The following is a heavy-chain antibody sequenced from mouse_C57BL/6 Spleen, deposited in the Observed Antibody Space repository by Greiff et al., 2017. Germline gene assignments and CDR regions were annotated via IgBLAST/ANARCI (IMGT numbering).Heavy chain of an antibody. J-gene: IGHJ2*01. V-gene: IGHV5-9*01. CDR1: GFTFSSYT. D-gene: IGHD1-1*01. CDR3: ARHDTTVVPFDY. Sequence: EVKLQESGGGLVKPGGSLKLSCAASGFTFSSYTMSWVRQTPEKRLEWVATISGGGSNTYYPDSVKGRFTISRDNAKNTLYLQMSSLRSEDTALYYCARHDTTVVPFDYWGQGTTLTVSS. CDR2: ISGGGSNT.